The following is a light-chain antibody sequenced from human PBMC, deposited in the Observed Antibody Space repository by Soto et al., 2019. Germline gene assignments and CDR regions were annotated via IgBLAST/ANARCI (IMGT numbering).Light chain of an antibody. CDR1: SSDVGGYNY. V-gene: IGLV2-14*01. J-gene: IGLJ2*01. Sequence: QSALTQPASVSGSPGQSITISCTGTSSDVGGYNYVSWYQHYPGKAPKLIIYEVSNRPSGVSNRFSGSKSGNTASLTLSGLQAEDEADYYCSSYARNSGLFGGGTKLTVL. CDR3: SSYARNSGL. CDR2: EVS.